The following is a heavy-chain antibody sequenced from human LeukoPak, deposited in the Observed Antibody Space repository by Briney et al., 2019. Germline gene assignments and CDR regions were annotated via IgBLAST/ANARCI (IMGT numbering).Heavy chain of an antibody. J-gene: IGHJ4*02. Sequence: TGGSLRLSCAVSGLTFSSYAMSWVRQAPGKGLEWVSAISGSGGSTYYADSVKGRFTISRDNSKNTLYLQMNSLRAEDTAVYYCAKIPKDYGDYLDYWGQGTLVTVSS. CDR3: AKIPKDYGDYLDY. CDR2: ISGSGGST. CDR1: GLTFSSYA. D-gene: IGHD4-17*01. V-gene: IGHV3-23*01.